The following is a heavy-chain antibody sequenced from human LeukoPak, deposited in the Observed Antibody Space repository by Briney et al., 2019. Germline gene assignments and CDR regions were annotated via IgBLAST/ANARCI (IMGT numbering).Heavy chain of an antibody. Sequence: GGSLRLSCAASGFIFSDYYMNWIRQAPGKGLEWLSYISTSGTSIYYADSVKGRFTISRDNARNSLHLQMNSLRAEDTAICYCARESSGGSRDFQYWGRGTLVTVSS. CDR1: GFIFSDYY. D-gene: IGHD2-15*01. CDR3: ARESSGGSRDFQY. V-gene: IGHV3-11*01. CDR2: ISTSGTSI. J-gene: IGHJ1*01.